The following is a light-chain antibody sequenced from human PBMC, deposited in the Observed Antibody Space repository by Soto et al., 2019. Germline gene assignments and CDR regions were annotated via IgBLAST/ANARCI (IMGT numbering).Light chain of an antibody. Sequence: QSALTQPASVSGSPGQSITISCTGTSSGIRDYNYVSWYQQPPGNAPKLIMYEVSNRPSGISNRFSGSKSGNTASLTISGLQAEDEADYYCSSKSPDFFGTGTKLTVL. CDR2: EVS. CDR1: SSGIRDYNY. V-gene: IGLV2-14*01. CDR3: SSKSPDF. J-gene: IGLJ1*01.